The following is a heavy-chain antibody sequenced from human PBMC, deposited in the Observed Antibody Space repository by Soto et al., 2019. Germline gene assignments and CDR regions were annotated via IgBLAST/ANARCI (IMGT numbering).Heavy chain of an antibody. CDR2: IWYDGSNK. Sequence: GGSLRLSCAASGFTFSSYGMHWVRQAPGKGLEWVAVIWYDGSNKYYADSVKGRFTISRDNSKNTLYLQMNSLRAEDTAVYYCARDHKTMVRGVYYYYMDVWGKGTTVTVSS. D-gene: IGHD3-10*01. CDR1: GFTFSSYG. J-gene: IGHJ6*03. V-gene: IGHV3-33*01. CDR3: ARDHKTMVRGVYYYYMDV.